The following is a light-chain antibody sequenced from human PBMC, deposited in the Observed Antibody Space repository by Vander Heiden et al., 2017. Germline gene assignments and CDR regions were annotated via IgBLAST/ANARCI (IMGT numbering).Light chain of an antibody. Sequence: SSELTQDPDVSVALGQTVKITCLGDSLRKNYPSWYQHKPGQAPLLVIYGKNLRPSGIPERFSGFKSQDTGVLTITWAQAEDEADYYCYSLDASENKYVFGGGTKVTVV. CDR1: SLRKNY. J-gene: IGLJ1*01. V-gene: IGLV3-19*01. CDR3: YSLDASENKYV. CDR2: GKN.